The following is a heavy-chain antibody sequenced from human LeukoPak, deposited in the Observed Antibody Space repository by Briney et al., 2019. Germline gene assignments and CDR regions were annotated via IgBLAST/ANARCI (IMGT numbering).Heavy chain of an antibody. J-gene: IGHJ4*02. CDR3: ARTDGGIPLYYFDY. V-gene: IGHV3-11*04. D-gene: IGHD3-16*01. CDR2: ISSSGSTI. Sequence: GGSLRLSCAASGSTFSDYYMSWIRQAPGKWLEWVSYISSSGSTIYYADSVKGRFTISRDNAKNSLYLQMNSLRAEDTAVYYSARTDGGIPLYYFDYWGQGTLVTVSP. CDR1: GSTFSDYY.